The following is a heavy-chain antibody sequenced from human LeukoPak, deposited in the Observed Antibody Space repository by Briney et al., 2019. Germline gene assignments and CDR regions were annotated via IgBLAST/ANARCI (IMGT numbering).Heavy chain of an antibody. J-gene: IGHJ4*02. CDR1: GGSFSGFY. D-gene: IGHD6-19*01. V-gene: IGHV4-59*01. Sequence: SETLSLTCTVSGGSFSGFYWSWIRQPPGKGLEWIGHIHHSGGTNFNPSLKSRVTISLDTSKNQLSLKLTSVTAADTAIYFCARVGYSSGRYPFDYWGQGTLVTISS. CDR2: IHHSGGT. CDR3: ARVGYSSGRYPFDY.